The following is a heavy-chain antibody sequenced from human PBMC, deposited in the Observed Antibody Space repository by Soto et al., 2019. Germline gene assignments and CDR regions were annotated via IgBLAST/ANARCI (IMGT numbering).Heavy chain of an antibody. CDR3: ARGSSWYSVVTATPRGNWFDP. V-gene: IGHV1-8*01. Sequence: ASVKVSCKASGYTFTSYDINWVRQATGQGLEWMGWMNPNSGNTGYAQKFQGRVTMTGNTSISTAYMELSSLRSEDTAVHYCARGSSWYSVVTATPRGNWFDPWGQGTLVTVSS. J-gene: IGHJ5*02. CDR1: GYTFTSYD. CDR2: MNPNSGNT. D-gene: IGHD2-21*02.